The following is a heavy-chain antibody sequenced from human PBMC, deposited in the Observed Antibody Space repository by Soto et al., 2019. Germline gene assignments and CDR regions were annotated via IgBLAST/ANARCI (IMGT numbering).Heavy chain of an antibody. CDR3: ARAGLGDGSDY. J-gene: IGHJ4*02. D-gene: IGHD1-26*01. V-gene: IGHV4-61*01. Sequence: QVQLQESGPGLVKPSETLSLTCTVSGGSVSSGSYYWSWIRQPPGKGLAWIGHIYYSGSTKYNPSLKIRVAIAVDTSKNQFSLKLSSVTAADTAVYYCARAGLGDGSDYWGQGTLVTVSS. CDR1: GGSVSSGSYY. CDR2: IYYSGST.